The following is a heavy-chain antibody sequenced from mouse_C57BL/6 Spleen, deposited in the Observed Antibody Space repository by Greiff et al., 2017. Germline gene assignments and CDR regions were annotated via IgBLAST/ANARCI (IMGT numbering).Heavy chain of an antibody. CDR1: GYAFSSSW. D-gene: IGHD4-1*01. V-gene: IGHV1-82*01. J-gene: IGHJ1*03. CDR3: ASGAGELGLLDWYFDV. Sequence: QVQLQQSGPELVKPGASVKISCKASGYAFSSSWMNWVKQRHGKGLEWIGRIYPGDGDTNYNGKFKGKDTLTAEKSSSTAYMQLSSLTSEDSAVSSCASGAGELGLLDWYFDVWGTGTTVTVSS. CDR2: IYPGDGDT.